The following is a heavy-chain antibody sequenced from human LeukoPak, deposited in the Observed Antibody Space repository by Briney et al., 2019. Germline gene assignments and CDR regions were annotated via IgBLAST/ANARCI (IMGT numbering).Heavy chain of an antibody. V-gene: IGHV4-39*07. Sequence: SETLSLTCTVSGGSISSSSYYWGWIRQPPGKGLEWIGGIYYSGSTYYNPSLKSRVTISVDTSKNQFSLKLSSVTAADTAVYYCARVVRIAVAGTRDYWGQGTLVTVSS. CDR1: GGSISSSSYY. CDR3: ARVVRIAVAGTRDY. D-gene: IGHD6-19*01. CDR2: IYYSGST. J-gene: IGHJ4*02.